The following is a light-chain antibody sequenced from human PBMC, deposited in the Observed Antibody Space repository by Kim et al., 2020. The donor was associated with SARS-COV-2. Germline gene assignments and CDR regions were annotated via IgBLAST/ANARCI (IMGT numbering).Light chain of an antibody. J-gene: IGKJ1*01. Sequence: SASVGDRVPITCRASQDISNYLAWFQLKPGKAPKLLIYAASALQPGVPSRFSGSGSGTDFTLTVTSLQPEDVATYYCQKCDSAPWTFGQGTKVEIK. CDR3: QKCDSAPWT. V-gene: IGKV1-27*01. CDR2: AAS. CDR1: QDISNY.